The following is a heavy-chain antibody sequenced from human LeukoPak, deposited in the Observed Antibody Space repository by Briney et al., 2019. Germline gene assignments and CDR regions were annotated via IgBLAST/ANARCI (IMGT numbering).Heavy chain of an antibody. Sequence: PGGSLKLSCAASGFTFNTYKMIWVRQAPGRGLEWVANIKQDGSEKYYVDSVKGRFTISRDNAKNSLYLQMNSLRAEDTAVYYCARSRTWHDGNFDYWGQGTLVTVSS. D-gene: IGHD1-1*01. CDR1: GFTFNTYK. CDR2: IKQDGSEK. CDR3: ARSRTWHDGNFDY. V-gene: IGHV3-7*04. J-gene: IGHJ4*02.